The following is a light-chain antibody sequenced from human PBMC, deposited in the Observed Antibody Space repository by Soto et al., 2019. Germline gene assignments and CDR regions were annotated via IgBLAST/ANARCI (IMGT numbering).Light chain of an antibody. V-gene: IGKV1-27*01. CDR3: QKYNSAPLT. CDR2: AAS. J-gene: IGKJ4*01. CDR1: QGISNY. Sequence: DIQMTQSPSSLSASVRDRVTITCLASQGISNYLAWYQQKPGKVPKLPIYAASTLQSGVPSRFSGSGSGTDFTLTISSLQPEDVATYYCQKYNSAPLTVGGGTKVDIK.